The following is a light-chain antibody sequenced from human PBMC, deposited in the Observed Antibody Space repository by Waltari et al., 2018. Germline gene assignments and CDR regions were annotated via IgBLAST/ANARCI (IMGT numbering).Light chain of an antibody. Sequence: QSALTQPASVSGSPGQAITISCTGTSSAIGRYNYVSWYQQHPGKAPKLVISVVSNRFSGSKSGNTASLTISGLQAEDGAHYYCSSYTNSGNVVFGGGTKLTVL. CDR1: SSAIGRYNY. CDR3: SSYTNSGNVV. J-gene: IGLJ2*01. V-gene: IGLV2-14*01. CDR2: VVS.